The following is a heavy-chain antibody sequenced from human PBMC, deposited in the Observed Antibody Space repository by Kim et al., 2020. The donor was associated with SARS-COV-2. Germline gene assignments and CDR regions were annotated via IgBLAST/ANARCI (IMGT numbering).Heavy chain of an antibody. CDR1: GYTFATYA. J-gene: IGHJ5*02. CDR2: VNAGNGNT. D-gene: IGHD3-16*02. Sequence: ASVKVSCKASGYTFATYAVHWVRQAPGQRLEWMGWVNAGNGNTRYSQNFQSRVTITRDPSATTAYMELSSLRSEDTAVYYCAREGGGTIGLGFDPWGQGTLVTVSS. CDR3: AREGGGTIGLGFDP. V-gene: IGHV1-3*01.